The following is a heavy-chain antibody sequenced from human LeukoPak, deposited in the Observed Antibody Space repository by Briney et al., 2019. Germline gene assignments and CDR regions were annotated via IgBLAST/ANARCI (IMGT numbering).Heavy chain of an antibody. CDR2: MSPNSGNT. CDR3: ARGTSYYGSERPSEYYFDY. Sequence: GASVKVSCKASGYTSTSYDINWVRQATGQGLEWMGWMSPNSGNTGYAQKFQGRVTMTRNTSISTAYMELSSLRSEDTAVYYCARGTSYYGSERPSEYYFDYWGQGTLVTVSS. CDR1: GYTSTSYD. J-gene: IGHJ4*02. D-gene: IGHD3-10*01. V-gene: IGHV1-8*01.